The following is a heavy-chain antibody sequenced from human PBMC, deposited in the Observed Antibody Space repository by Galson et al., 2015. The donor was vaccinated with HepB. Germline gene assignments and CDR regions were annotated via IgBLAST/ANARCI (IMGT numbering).Heavy chain of an antibody. J-gene: IGHJ4*02. Sequence: SLRLSCAASGFTFSSYGMHWVRQAPGKGLEWVAVIWYDGSNKYYADSVKGRFTISRDNSKNTLYLQMNSLRAEDTAVYYCARDYGDYGDPGYFDYWGQGTLVTVSS. CDR1: GFTFSSYG. V-gene: IGHV3-33*01. D-gene: IGHD4-17*01. CDR3: ARDYGDYGDPGYFDY. CDR2: IWYDGSNK.